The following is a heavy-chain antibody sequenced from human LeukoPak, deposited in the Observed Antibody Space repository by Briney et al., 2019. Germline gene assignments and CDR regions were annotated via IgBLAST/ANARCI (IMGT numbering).Heavy chain of an antibody. CDR3: ARGTNYFDY. Sequence: SETLSLTCAVYGGSFSGYYWSWIRQPPGKGLEWIGEINHSGSTNYNPSLKSRVTISVDTSKNQFSLKLSSVTAADTAVYYCARGTNYFDYWGQGTLVTVSS. J-gene: IGHJ4*02. D-gene: IGHD3-3*01. V-gene: IGHV4-34*01. CDR2: INHSGST. CDR1: GGSFSGYY.